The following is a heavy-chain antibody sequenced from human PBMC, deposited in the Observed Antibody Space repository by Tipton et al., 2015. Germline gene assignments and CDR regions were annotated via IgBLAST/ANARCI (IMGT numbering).Heavy chain of an antibody. CDR2: IYYSGST. J-gene: IGHJ4*02. Sequence: TLSLTCTVSGGSISSGGDYWSWIRQHPGKGLEWIGYIYYSGSTYYNPSLKSRVTMSVDTSKNQFSLRLSSVTAADTAVYYCARVSGYYNSGGYYSPAFDYWGQGSLVTVSS. D-gene: IGHD3-22*01. CDR3: ARVSGYYNSGGYYSPAFDY. V-gene: IGHV4-31*03. CDR1: GGSISSGGDY.